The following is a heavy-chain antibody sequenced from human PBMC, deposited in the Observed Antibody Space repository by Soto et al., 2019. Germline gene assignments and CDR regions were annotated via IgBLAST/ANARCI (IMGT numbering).Heavy chain of an antibody. CDR3: ARDLCSGSYECFHWFDP. CDR1: GGTFSSYA. J-gene: IGHJ5*02. Sequence: ASVKVSCKASGGTFSSYAISWVRQAPGQGLEWMGGIIPIFGTANYAQKFQGRVTITADESTSTAYMELSSLRSEDTAVYYCARDLCSGSYECFHWFDPWGQGTLVAVSS. CDR2: IIPIFGTA. D-gene: IGHD3-10*02. V-gene: IGHV1-69*13.